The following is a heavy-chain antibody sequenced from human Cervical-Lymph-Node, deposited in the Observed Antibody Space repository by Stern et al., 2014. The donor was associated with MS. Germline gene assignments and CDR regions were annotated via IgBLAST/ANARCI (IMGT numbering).Heavy chain of an antibody. D-gene: IGHD1-26*01. V-gene: IGHV3-30*18. CDR3: AKDQKMGASFLDY. CDR1: GFIFSNYG. J-gene: IGHJ4*02. CDR2: ISSDGNTK. Sequence: VQLVQSGGGVVQPGSFLRLSCAASGFIFSNYGMHWVRQAPGKGLEGVAVISSDGNTKYYADSVKGRFTISRDNSKHTPYLQMASLRAGDMAFYYCAKDQKMGASFLDYWGQGTLVTVS.